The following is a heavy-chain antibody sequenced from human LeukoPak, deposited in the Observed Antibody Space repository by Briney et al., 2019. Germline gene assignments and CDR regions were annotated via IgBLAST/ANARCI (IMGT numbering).Heavy chain of an antibody. CDR2: IIPIVGTA. D-gene: IGHD5-24*01. J-gene: IGHJ4*02. V-gene: IGHV1-69*05. CDR1: GGTFSSYA. Sequence: ASVKVSCKASGGTFSSYAIGGGRQAPGQGREWMGGIIPIVGTANYAQKFQGRVTITTDESTSTAYMELSTLRSEDTAVYYCARGDRAGYNLLDYWGQGTLVTVSS. CDR3: ARGDRAGYNLLDY.